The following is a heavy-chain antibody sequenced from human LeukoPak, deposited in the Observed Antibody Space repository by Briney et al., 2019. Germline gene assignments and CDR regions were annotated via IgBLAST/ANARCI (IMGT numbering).Heavy chain of an antibody. CDR1: GYTFTSYA. V-gene: IGHV3-30-3*01. D-gene: IGHD3-3*01. CDR3: ASGYDFWSAYYYFDY. J-gene: IGHJ4*02. Sequence: SCKASGYTFTSYAMHWVRQAPGKGLEWVAVISYDGSNKFYADSVKGRFTISRDNSKNTLYLQMNSLRAEDTAVYYCASGYDFWSAYYYFDYWGQGTLVTVSS. CDR2: ISYDGSNK.